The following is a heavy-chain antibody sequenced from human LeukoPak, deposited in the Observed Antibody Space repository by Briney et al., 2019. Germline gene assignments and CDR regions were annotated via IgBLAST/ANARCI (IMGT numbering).Heavy chain of an antibody. CDR2: IYYSGST. D-gene: IGHD5-18*01. V-gene: IGHV4-39*01. CDR1: GGSISSSSYY. CDR3: ARQAPGYSYGYVY. Sequence: SETLSLTCSVSGGSISSSSYYWGWIRQPPGKGLEWIGSIYYSGSTYYNPSLKSRVTISVDTSKNQFSLKLSSVTAADTAVYYCARQAPGYSYGYVYWGQGTLVTVSS. J-gene: IGHJ4*02.